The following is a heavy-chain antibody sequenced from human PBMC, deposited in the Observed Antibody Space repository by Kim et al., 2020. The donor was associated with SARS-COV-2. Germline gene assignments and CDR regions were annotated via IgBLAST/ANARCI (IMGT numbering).Heavy chain of an antibody. Sequence: ASVKVSCKASGYTFTSYGISWVRQAPGQGLEWIGWINVYNGNTNFAQKLQGRVTMTTDTSTSTAYMELRSLRSDDTAMYYCAREKSSAARLIYNWFDSWGQGTLVTVSS. D-gene: IGHD6-6*01. CDR1: GYTFTSYG. CDR3: AREKSSAARLIYNWFDS. J-gene: IGHJ5*01. V-gene: IGHV1-18*04. CDR2: INVYNGNT.